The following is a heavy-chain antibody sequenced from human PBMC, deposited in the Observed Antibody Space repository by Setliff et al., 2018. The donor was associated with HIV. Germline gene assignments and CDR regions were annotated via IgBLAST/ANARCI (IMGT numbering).Heavy chain of an antibody. V-gene: IGHV5-51*01. CDR3: ARHRTMVRGSYGMDV. CDR1: GYSFTSYW. CDR2: IYPGDSDT. Sequence: GESLKISCKGSGYSFTSYWIAWVRQMPGKGLEWMGIIYPGDSDTRYSPSFQGQVTISADKSISTAYLQWSSLKASDTAMYYCARHRTMVRGSYGMDVWGQGTTVTVSS. J-gene: IGHJ6*02. D-gene: IGHD3-10*01.